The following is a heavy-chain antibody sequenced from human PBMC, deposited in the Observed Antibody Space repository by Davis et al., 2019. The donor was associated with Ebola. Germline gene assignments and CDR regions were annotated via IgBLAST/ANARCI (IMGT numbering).Heavy chain of an antibody. CDR3: AKAFYDTEPDYGMDV. V-gene: IGHV3-33*06. CDR2: IWYDGSNK. Sequence: GESLKISCAASGFTFSSYGMHWVRQAPGKGLEWVAVIWYDGSNKYYADSVKGRFTISRDNSKNTLYLQMNSLRAEDTAVYYCAKAFYDTEPDYGMDVWGQGTTVTVSS. D-gene: IGHD3-9*01. CDR1: GFTFSSYG. J-gene: IGHJ6*02.